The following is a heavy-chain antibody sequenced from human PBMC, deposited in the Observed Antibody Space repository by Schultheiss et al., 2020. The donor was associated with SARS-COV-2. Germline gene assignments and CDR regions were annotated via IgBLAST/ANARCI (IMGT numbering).Heavy chain of an antibody. CDR2: INYSGST. Sequence: SETLSLTCTVSGGSISSYYWSWIRQHPGKGLEWIGYINYSGSTNYNPSLKSRVTISVDTSKNQFSLKLSSVTAADTAVYYCASGGLWFGELFGGFDPWGQGTLVTVSS. J-gene: IGHJ5*02. V-gene: IGHV4-59*12. CDR3: ASGGLWFGELFGGFDP. CDR1: GGSISSYY. D-gene: IGHD3-10*01.